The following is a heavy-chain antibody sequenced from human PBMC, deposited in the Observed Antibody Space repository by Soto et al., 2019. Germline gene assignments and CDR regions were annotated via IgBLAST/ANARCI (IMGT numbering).Heavy chain of an antibody. J-gene: IGHJ4*02. CDR1: GFTFSSYS. Sequence: PGGSLRLSCAASGFTFSSYSMNWVRQAPGKGREWVSYISSSSSTIYYADSVKGRFTISRDNAKNSLYLQMNSLRDEDTAVYYCARLKYYDFWSGYYTFDYWGQGTLVTVSS. V-gene: IGHV3-48*02. D-gene: IGHD3-3*01. CDR2: ISSSSSTI. CDR3: ARLKYYDFWSGYYTFDY.